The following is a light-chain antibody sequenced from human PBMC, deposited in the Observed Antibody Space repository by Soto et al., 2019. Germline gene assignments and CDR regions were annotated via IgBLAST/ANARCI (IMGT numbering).Light chain of an antibody. CDR1: SSDIGAYDY. J-gene: IGLJ1*01. V-gene: IGLV2-14*01. CDR2: EVN. Sequence: ALTHPASLSGSPGQSITISCTGTSSDIGAYDYVSWFQQHPGKAPKLMISEVNNRPSGVSNRFSGSKSGNTAYLTISGLQVEDEAEYFCFSFKTTSTHVFGTGAKVTVL. CDR3: FSFKTTSTHV.